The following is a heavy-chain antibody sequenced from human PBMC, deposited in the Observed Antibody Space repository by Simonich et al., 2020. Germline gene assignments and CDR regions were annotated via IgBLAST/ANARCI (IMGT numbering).Heavy chain of an antibody. Sequence: QVQLVQSGAEVKKPGASVKVSCKASGYTFTGYYMHWVRQAPGQGLEWMGWNNPNRGGTNYAQKFQGRVTMTRNTSISTAYMERSRLRSDDTAVYYCARDRAARYYYYYYMDVWGKGTTVTVSS. D-gene: IGHD6-6*01. CDR2: NNPNRGGT. CDR1: GYTFTGYY. J-gene: IGHJ6*03. V-gene: IGHV1-2*02. CDR3: ARDRAARYYYYYYMDV.